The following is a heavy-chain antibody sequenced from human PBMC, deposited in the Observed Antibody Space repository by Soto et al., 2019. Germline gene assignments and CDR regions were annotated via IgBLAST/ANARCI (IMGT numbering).Heavy chain of an antibody. CDR2: INPNSGAT. J-gene: IGHJ6*02. V-gene: IGHV1-2*02. CDR1: GYMFTGYD. D-gene: IGHD3-10*01. Sequence: GASVKFSCKASGYMFTGYDMHWVRQAPGQGLEWMGWINPNSGATNYGQKFQGRVTMTRDLTISTAYMELSGLRSDDTAVYYCAREVTMVRGARVYGMDVWGQGTTVTVSS. CDR3: AREVTMVRGARVYGMDV.